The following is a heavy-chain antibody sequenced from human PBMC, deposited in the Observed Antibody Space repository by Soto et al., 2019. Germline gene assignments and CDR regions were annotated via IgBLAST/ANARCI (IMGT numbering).Heavy chain of an antibody. CDR1: GYTFTGYY. J-gene: IGHJ4*02. CDR3: ARDPFGYCSSTSCRGAYYFDY. V-gene: IGHV1-2*02. Sequence: GASVKVSCKASGYTFTGYYMHWVRQAPGQGLEWMGWINPNSGGTNYAQKFQGGVTMTRDTSISTAYMELSRLRSDDTAVYYCARDPFGYCSSTSCRGAYYFDYWGQGTLVTVSS. CDR2: INPNSGGT. D-gene: IGHD2-2*03.